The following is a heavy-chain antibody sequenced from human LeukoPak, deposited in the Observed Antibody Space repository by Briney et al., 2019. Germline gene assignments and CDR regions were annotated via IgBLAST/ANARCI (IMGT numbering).Heavy chain of an antibody. CDR3: ARQNGYFDY. Sequence: SETLSLTCTVSGGSISTYYWSWIRQPPGKGLEWIGHIYYSGSTTYNPSLKSRVTISVDTSKDQFSLKLSSVTAADTAVYYCARQNGYFDYWGQGTLVTVSS. CDR1: GGSISTYY. V-gene: IGHV4-59*08. J-gene: IGHJ4*03. CDR2: IYYSGST.